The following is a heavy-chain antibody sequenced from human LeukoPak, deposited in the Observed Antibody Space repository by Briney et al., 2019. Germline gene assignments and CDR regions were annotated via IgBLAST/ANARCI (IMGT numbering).Heavy chain of an antibody. CDR1: GFTFSSYS. V-gene: IGHV3-21*01. D-gene: IGHD3-22*01. CDR2: ISSSSSYI. CDR3: ATDYEAGITTADY. Sequence: GGSLRLSCAASGFTFSSYSMNWVRQAPWKGLEWVSSISSSSSYIYYADSVKGRFTISRDNAKNSLYLQMNSLRAEDTAVYYCATDYEAGITTADYWGQGTLVTVSS. J-gene: IGHJ4*02.